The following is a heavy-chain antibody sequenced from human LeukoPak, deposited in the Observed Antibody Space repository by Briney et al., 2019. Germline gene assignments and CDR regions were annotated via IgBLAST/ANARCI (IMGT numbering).Heavy chain of an antibody. J-gene: IGHJ4*02. V-gene: IGHV3-30*01. D-gene: IGHD3-16*01. CDR3: ASSSLISYYFDY. CDR2: ISYHGSGK. CDR1: GFTFSDYA. Sequence: GGSLRLSCAASGFTFSDYAMNWVRQAPGKGLEWVAVISYHGSGKYYSDSVKGRFTISRDNSKNTLFVEMNSLRPEDTAVYYCASSSLISYYFDYWGQGTLVTVSS.